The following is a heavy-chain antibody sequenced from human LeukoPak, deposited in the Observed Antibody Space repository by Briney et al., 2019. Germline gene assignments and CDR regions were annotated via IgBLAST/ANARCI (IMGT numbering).Heavy chain of an antibody. CDR2: INPYSGDT. Sequence: GASVKVSCKASGYTFTGYHIHWVRQAPGQGLEWMGRINPYSGDTNFAQKFQGRVTMTRDTSITTAYMDLGSLTPDDTAVYFCARDEGSLTRSWYTGYWGQGTQLTVSS. CDR1: GYTFTGYH. D-gene: IGHD6-13*01. J-gene: IGHJ4*02. V-gene: IGHV1-2*06. CDR3: ARDEGSLTRSWYTGY.